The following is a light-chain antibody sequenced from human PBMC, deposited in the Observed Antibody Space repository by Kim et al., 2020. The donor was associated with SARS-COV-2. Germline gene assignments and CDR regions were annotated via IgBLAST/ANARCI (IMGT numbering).Light chain of an antibody. CDR2: EDN. CDR3: YSRDSSGDHRV. Sequence: SYELTQPPSVSVSPGQTARITCSGDALTQKYVFWYQWKSGQAPVLVIYEDNKRPSGSPERFSGSSSGTVATLTITGAQEDDEAEYFCYSRDSSGDHRVFGGGTRLTVL. V-gene: IGLV3-10*01. CDR1: ALTQKY. J-gene: IGLJ2*01.